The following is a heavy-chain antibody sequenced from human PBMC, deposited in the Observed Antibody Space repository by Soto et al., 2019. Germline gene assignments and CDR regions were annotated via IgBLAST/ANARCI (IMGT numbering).Heavy chain of an antibody. J-gene: IGHJ5*02. Sequence: SETLSLTCCVSGVSISSSHWWCWLRQPPGKGLEWIGEVYHSGGANYNPSLKSRVSMSVDKSKNQFSLRLSSVTAADTALYYCARIAVVPSALDPWGQGTPVTVSS. V-gene: IGHV4-4*02. D-gene: IGHD2-2*01. CDR3: ARIAVVPSALDP. CDR1: GVSISSSHW. CDR2: VYHSGGA.